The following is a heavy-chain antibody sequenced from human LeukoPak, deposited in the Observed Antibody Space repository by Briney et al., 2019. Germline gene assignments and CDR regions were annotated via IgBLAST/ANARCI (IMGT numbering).Heavy chain of an antibody. CDR2: ISGSGGST. J-gene: IGHJ4*02. CDR1: GYTFSSYA. V-gene: IGHV3-23*01. D-gene: IGHD3-9*01. Sequence: PGGSLRVSCAASGYTFSSYAMSWVRQAPGKGLEWVSAISGSGGSTYYAESVKGRFTISRDNSKNTLYLKMNSLRAEDTAVYYCANTQARLRYFDWLSRPYFFDFWGQGTLVTVSS. CDR3: ANTQARLRYFDWLSRPYFFDF.